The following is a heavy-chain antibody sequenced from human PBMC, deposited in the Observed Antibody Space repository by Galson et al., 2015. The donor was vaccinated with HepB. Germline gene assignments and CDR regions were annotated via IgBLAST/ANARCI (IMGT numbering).Heavy chain of an antibody. CDR2: IKRKTDGETT. CDR3: TTDTYDLDTYGTGINGDHYFDY. D-gene: IGHD3-10*01. J-gene: IGHJ4*02. V-gene: IGHV3-15*07. Sequence: LRLSCAASGFTFSNTWMNWVRQAPGKGLEWVGRIKRKTDGETTDYPAPVKGRFIISRDDSKNTLYLQMNSLKTEDTAVYYCTTDTYDLDTYGTGINGDHYFDYWGQGTLVTVSS. CDR1: GFTFSNTW.